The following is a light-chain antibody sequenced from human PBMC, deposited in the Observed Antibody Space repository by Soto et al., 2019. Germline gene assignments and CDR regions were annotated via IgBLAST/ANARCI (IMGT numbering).Light chain of an antibody. J-gene: IGKJ1*01. CDR3: QQYNGWTSWT. CDR2: GAS. CDR1: QSVNSH. V-gene: IGKV3-15*01. Sequence: EIVMTQSPATLSVSPGERATLSCRASQSVNSHLAGYQQKPGHAPRLLIYGASTRASGIPARFSGSGSGTEFTLSISSLQSEDFAVYYCQQYNGWTSWTFGQGTQVEVK.